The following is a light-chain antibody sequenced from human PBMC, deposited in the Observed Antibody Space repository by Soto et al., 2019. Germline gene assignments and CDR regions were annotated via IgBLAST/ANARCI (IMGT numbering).Light chain of an antibody. V-gene: IGKV1-39*01. CDR2: AAS. J-gene: IGKJ4*01. CDR3: QQSYSTLT. Sequence: DIQMTQSTSSLSESVGYRVTITCRASQSISSYLNWYQQKPGKAPKLLIYAASSLQSGVPSRFSGSGSGTDFTLTISSLQPEDFATYYCQQSYSTLTFGGGTKVDIK. CDR1: QSISSY.